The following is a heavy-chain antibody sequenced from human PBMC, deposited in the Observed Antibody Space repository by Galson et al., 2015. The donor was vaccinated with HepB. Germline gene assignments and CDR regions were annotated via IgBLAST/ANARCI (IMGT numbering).Heavy chain of an antibody. V-gene: IGHV5-51*03. CDR3: ARRAPYNDFWSGYYFDY. CDR2: IYPGDSDT. D-gene: IGHD3-3*01. CDR1: GNSFTNYW. J-gene: IGHJ4*02. Sequence: QSGAEVKKPGESLKISCKGSGNSFTNYWIGWVRQMPGKGLEWMGIIYPGDSDTRYSPSFQGQVTISADNSISTAYLQWSSLKASDTAMYYCARRAPYNDFWSGYYFDYWGQGTLVTVSS.